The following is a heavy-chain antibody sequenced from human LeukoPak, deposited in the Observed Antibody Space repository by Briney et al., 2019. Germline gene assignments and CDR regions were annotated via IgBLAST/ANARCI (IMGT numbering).Heavy chain of an antibody. CDR3: ASVARYYYYMDV. V-gene: IGHV1-69*06. CDR1: GGTFSSYA. Sequence: SVKVSCKASGGTFSSYAISWVRQAPGQGLEWIGGIIPIFGTANYAQKFQGRVTITADKSTSTAYMELSRLRSDDTAIYYCASVARYYYYMDVWGEGTTVTVSS. CDR2: IIPIFGTA. J-gene: IGHJ6*03.